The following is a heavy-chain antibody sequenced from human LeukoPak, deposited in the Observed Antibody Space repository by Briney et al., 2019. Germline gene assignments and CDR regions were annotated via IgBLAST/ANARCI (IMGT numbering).Heavy chain of an antibody. CDR3: ARVVYNWNDDLYYYYYMDV. J-gene: IGHJ6*03. Sequence: GASVKVSCKASGGTFSSYAISWVRQAPGQGLEWMGGIIPIFGTASYAQKFQGRVTITADESTSTAYMELSRLRSEDTAVYYCARVVYNWNDDLYYYYYMDVWGKGTTVTISS. D-gene: IGHD1-1*01. CDR1: GGTFSSYA. CDR2: IIPIFGTA. V-gene: IGHV1-69*01.